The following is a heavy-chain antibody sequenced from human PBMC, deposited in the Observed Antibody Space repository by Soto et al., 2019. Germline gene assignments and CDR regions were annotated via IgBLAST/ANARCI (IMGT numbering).Heavy chain of an antibody. Sequence: SETLSLTCNVSGGSISTVHWSWVRQPPGKELEWIGHIYYTGSPTYNPSLKSRATISEDTSKKTVSLRLISATAEDTAVYFCARSRATRQPFDYWGQGTLVTVSS. D-gene: IGHD1-26*01. V-gene: IGHV4-59*01. CDR2: IYYTGSP. J-gene: IGHJ4*02. CDR3: ARSRATRQPFDY. CDR1: GGSISTVH.